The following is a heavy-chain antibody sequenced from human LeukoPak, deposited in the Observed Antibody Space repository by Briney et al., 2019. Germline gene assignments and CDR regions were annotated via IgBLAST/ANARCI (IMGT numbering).Heavy chain of an antibody. CDR3: ARRRDYFDF. Sequence: GGSLRLSCAASGFTFSDYYFSWIRQAPGKGLEWIGYISCSCSIYYAVPVKGRFTMSRADAKSSLYLQVSSLRAEDTAIYYCARRRDYFDFWGQGTLVTVSS. V-gene: IGHV3-69-1*02. CDR2: ISCSCSI. J-gene: IGHJ4*02. CDR1: GFTFSDYY.